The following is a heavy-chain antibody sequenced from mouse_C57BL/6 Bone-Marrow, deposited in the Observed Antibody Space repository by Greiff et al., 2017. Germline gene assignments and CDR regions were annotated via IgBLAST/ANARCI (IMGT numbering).Heavy chain of an antibody. CDR2: IEPSDSYT. Sequence: LQESGAELVMPGASVKLSCKASGYTFPSYWMHWVKQRPGQGLEWIGEIEPSDSYTNYNQKFKGKSTLTVDKSYSTAYMQISSLTSEDSAVYYCARDDGYLAWFAYWGQGTLVTVSA. D-gene: IGHD2-3*01. CDR1: GYTFPSYW. CDR3: ARDDGYLAWFAY. J-gene: IGHJ3*01. V-gene: IGHV1-69*01.